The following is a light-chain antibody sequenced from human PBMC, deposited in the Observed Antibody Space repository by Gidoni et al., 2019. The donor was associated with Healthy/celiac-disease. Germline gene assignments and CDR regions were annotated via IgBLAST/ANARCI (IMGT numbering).Light chain of an antibody. V-gene: IGKV3-11*01. J-gene: IGKJ4*01. CDR3: QQRSNWPPFA. CDR1: QSVSSY. CDR2: DAS. Sequence: EIVLTQSPATLSLSPGERTTLSCRASQSVSSYLAWYQQKHGQAPRLLIYDASNRATGIPARFSGSGSGTDFTLTISSLEPEDFAVYYCQQRSNWPPFAFXGXTKVEIK.